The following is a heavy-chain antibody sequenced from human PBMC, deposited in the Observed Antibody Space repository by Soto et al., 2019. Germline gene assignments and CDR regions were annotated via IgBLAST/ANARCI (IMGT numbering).Heavy chain of an antibody. CDR2: IYPDDFDT. CDR3: ARHYGDYDKAELDY. Sequence: GESLKISCKASGYIFTNYWIGWVRQMPGKGLEWMGIIYPDDFDTTYSPSFQGQVTISADKSISTAYLQWSSLKASDTAIYYCARHYGDYDKAELDYWGQGTLVTVSS. D-gene: IGHD4-17*01. J-gene: IGHJ4*02. V-gene: IGHV5-51*01. CDR1: GYIFTNYW.